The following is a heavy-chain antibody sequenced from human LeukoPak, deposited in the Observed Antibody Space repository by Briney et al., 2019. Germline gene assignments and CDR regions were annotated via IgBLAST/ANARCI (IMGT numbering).Heavy chain of an antibody. J-gene: IGHJ4*02. Sequence: GGSLRLSCAASGFTFSSYSMDWVRQAPGKGLEWVSSISSSSSYIYYADSVKGRFTISRDNAKNSLYLQMNSLRDEDTAVYYCARDPTRWLQLRRYFDYWGQGTLVTVSS. V-gene: IGHV3-21*01. CDR3: ARDPTRWLQLRRYFDY. D-gene: IGHD5-24*01. CDR1: GFTFSSYS. CDR2: ISSSSSYI.